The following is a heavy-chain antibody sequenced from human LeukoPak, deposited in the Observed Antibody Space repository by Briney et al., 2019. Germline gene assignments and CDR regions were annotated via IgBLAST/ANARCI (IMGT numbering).Heavy chain of an antibody. J-gene: IGHJ5*02. CDR2: IKQDGSEK. Sequence: GGSLRLSCAASRFTFSSYWMSWVRQAPGKGLEWVANIKQDGSEKFYVDSVKGRFTISRDNSKNTLYLQMNSLRAEDTAVYYCAKGPYSGFSWGQGTLVTVSS. CDR3: AKGPYSGFS. CDR1: RFTFSSYW. D-gene: IGHD1-26*01. V-gene: IGHV3-7*03.